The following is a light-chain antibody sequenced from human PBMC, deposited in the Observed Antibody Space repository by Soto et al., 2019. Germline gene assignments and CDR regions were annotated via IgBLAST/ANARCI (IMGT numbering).Light chain of an antibody. Sequence: DIQMTQSPSSVSASVGDRVIITCRASQDIGSWLDWYQQRPGKAPKLLIYGKNSLDSGVPPRFSGSGSGTEFTLTISSLQPEDFENYYCQQAHSYPSTFGQGTRVDIK. J-gene: IGKJ3*01. CDR2: GKN. CDR1: QDIGSW. CDR3: QQAHSYPST. V-gene: IGKV1-12*02.